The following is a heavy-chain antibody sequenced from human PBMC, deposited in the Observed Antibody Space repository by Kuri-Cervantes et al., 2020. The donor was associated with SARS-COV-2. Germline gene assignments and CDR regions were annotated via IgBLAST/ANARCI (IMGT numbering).Heavy chain of an antibody. D-gene: IGHD1-26*01. V-gene: IGHV1-2*02. J-gene: IGHJ6*02. CDR2: INPNSGGT. Sequence: ASVKVFCKASGYTFTGYYMHWARQAPGQGLEWMGWINPNSGGTNYAQKFQGRVTMTRDTSINTAYMELSRLRSEDTAVYYCARYLWRYRERDYYYYGMDVWGQGTTVTVSS. CDR1: GYTFTGYY. CDR3: ARYLWRYRERDYYYYGMDV.